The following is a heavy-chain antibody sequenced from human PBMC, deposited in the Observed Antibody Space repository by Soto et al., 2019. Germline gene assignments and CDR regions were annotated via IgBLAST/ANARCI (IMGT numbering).Heavy chain of an antibody. Sequence: EVQLLESGGGLVQPGGSLRLSCAASEFTFSSYAWSGVRQAPGKGLGWVSAISGSGGSTYYADSVKGRFTISRDNSKNTLYLQMNSLRAEDTAVYYCAKGLGGFGELSPYDYWGQGTLVTVSS. V-gene: IGHV3-23*01. CDR1: EFTFSSYA. CDR3: AKGLGGFGELSPYDY. CDR2: ISGSGGST. D-gene: IGHD3-10*01. J-gene: IGHJ4*02.